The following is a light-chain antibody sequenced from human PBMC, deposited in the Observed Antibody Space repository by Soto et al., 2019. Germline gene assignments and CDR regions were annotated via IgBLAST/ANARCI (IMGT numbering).Light chain of an antibody. Sequence: DIQMTQSPSTLSSSVVDRVTITFRSSQSISSWLAWYQQKPGKAPKLLIYDASSLESGVPSRFSGSGSGTEFTLTISSLQPDDFATYYSQHYNSYSEAFGQGPKVDI. CDR2: DAS. J-gene: IGKJ1*01. CDR3: QHYNSYSEA. CDR1: QSISSW. V-gene: IGKV1-5*01.